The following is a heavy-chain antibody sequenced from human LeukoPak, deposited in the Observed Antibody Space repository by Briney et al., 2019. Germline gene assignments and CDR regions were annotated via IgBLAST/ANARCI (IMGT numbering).Heavy chain of an antibody. J-gene: IGHJ4*02. V-gene: IGHV3-30*18. D-gene: IGHD3-10*01. CDR3: AKPYYYGSRSYMDY. CDR1: GFTFSSYG. Sequence: PGGSLRLSCAASGFTFSSYGMHWVRQAPGKGLEWVAVISCDGSNTYYADSVKGRFTISRDNSKNMLYLQMNSLRAEDTAVYYCAKPYYYGSRSYMDYWGQGTLVTVSS. CDR2: ISCDGSNT.